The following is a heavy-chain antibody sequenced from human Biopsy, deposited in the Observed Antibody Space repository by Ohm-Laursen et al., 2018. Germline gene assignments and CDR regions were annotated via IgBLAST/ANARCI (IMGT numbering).Heavy chain of an antibody. Sequence: TLSLTCAVYGESFNGYYWSWIRRTPGKGLEWIGEINHSGRTNYNPSLKSRVTISVETSKNQFSLKVSSVTAADTAVYYCVRGVDYYDPYHYYALDVWGQGTTVTVSS. CDR1: GESFNGYY. J-gene: IGHJ6*02. D-gene: IGHD3-22*01. CDR3: VRGVDYYDPYHYYALDV. CDR2: INHSGRT. V-gene: IGHV4-34*01.